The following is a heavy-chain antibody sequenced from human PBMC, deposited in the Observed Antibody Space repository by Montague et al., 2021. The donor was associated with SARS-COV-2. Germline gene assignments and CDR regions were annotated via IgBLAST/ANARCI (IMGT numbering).Heavy chain of an antibody. Sequence: SETLSLTCAVYGGSFSGYYWSWIRQPPGKGLEWIGEINHSGSTNYNPSLKSRVTISVDTSKNQFSLKLSSVTAADTAVYYCARSGWEQLVWARDYCYYGMDFWGQGTTVTVSS. CDR2: INHSGST. CDR3: ARSGWEQLVWARDYCYYGMDF. J-gene: IGHJ6*02. V-gene: IGHV4-34*01. D-gene: IGHD6-6*01. CDR1: GGSFSGYY.